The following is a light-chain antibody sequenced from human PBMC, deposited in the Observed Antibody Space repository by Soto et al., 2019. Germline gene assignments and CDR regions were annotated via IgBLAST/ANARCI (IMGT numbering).Light chain of an antibody. Sequence: EIVLTQSPATLSLSPGERATLSCRASQSVISYLAWYQQKPGQAPRLLIYDTSNRATGIPARFSGSGSGTDFTLTISSLEPEDFAVYYCQQRYNWPPITFGQGTRLEIK. CDR3: QQRYNWPPIT. V-gene: IGKV3-11*01. CDR2: DTS. CDR1: QSVISY. J-gene: IGKJ5*01.